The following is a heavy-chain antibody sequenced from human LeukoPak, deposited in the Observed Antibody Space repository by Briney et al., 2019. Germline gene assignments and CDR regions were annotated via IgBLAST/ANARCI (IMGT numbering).Heavy chain of an antibody. Sequence: ASVKVSCKASGYTFTGYYMHWVRQAPGQGLEWMGWINPNSGGTNYAQKFQGRVTMTRDTSISTAYMELSRLRSGDTAVYYCALRHYYDSSGYLPDAFDIWGQGTMVTVSS. CDR3: ALRHYYDSSGYLPDAFDI. V-gene: IGHV1-2*02. J-gene: IGHJ3*02. D-gene: IGHD3-22*01. CDR2: INPNSGGT. CDR1: GYTFTGYY.